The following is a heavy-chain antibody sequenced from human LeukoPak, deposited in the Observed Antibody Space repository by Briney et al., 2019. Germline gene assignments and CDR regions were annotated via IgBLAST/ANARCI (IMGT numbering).Heavy chain of an antibody. Sequence: ASVKVSCQASGYTFTSYGISWVRQTPGRGLEWMGWISAYNGNTNYAQKLQGRVTMTTDTSTSTAYMELRSLRSDDTAVYYCARDKLDILTGYYNGYYGMNVWGQGTTVTVSS. CDR1: GYTFTSYG. J-gene: IGHJ6*02. CDR3: ARDKLDILTGYYNGYYGMNV. CDR2: ISAYNGNT. V-gene: IGHV1-18*01. D-gene: IGHD3-9*01.